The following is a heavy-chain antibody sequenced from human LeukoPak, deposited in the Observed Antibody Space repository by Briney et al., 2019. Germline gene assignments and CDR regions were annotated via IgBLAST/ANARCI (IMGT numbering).Heavy chain of an antibody. CDR2: IYSGGTT. V-gene: IGHV3-53*01. D-gene: IGHD5-12*01. CDR3: ARGYTGSHYFVY. J-gene: IGHJ4*02. CDR1: GFIVSSNY. Sequence: GGSLRLSCAASGFIVSSNYMTWVRQAPGKGPEWVSVIYSGGTTYYADSVRGRFTVFRDNSKNTLSLLMNSLRAEDTAVYYCARGYTGSHYFVYWGQGTLVTVSS.